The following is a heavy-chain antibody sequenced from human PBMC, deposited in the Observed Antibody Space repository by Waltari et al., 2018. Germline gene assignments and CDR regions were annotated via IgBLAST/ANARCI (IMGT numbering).Heavy chain of an antibody. Sequence: QLQLQESGPGLVKPSETLSLTCTVPGGSISSSSYYWGWIRQPPGKGLEWIGSIYYSGSTYYNPSLKSRVTISVDTSKNQFSLKLSSVTAADTAVYYCASTAVADKGWFDPWGQGTLVTVSS. V-gene: IGHV4-39*01. J-gene: IGHJ5*02. CDR2: IYYSGST. D-gene: IGHD6-19*01. CDR3: ASTAVADKGWFDP. CDR1: GGSISSSSYY.